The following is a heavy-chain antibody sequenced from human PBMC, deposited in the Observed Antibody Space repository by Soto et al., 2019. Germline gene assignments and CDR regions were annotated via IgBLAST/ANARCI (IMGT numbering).Heavy chain of an antibody. Sequence: QLQLQESGPGLVKPSETMSLTCTVSGGSISSTNHYWGWIRQPPGKGLEWIGTIYYSGTTYYHPSLKSRVTISADTSNNQFSLKLSSVTAADTAVYYCARHKVYGYNYYYGMDVWGQGTTVTVSS. V-gene: IGHV4-39*01. D-gene: IGHD5-18*01. CDR3: ARHKVYGYNYYYGMDV. CDR1: GGSISSTNHY. CDR2: IYYSGTT. J-gene: IGHJ6*02.